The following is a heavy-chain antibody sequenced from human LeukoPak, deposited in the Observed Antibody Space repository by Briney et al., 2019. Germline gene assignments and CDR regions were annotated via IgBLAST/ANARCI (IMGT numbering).Heavy chain of an antibody. CDR2: IYTSGST. J-gene: IGHJ6*03. V-gene: IGHV4-59*10. CDR3: ARQSLVSSWYAYYYYYYMDV. CDR1: GGSFSGYY. D-gene: IGHD6-13*01. Sequence: SETLSLTCAVYGGSFSGYYWSWIRQPAGKGLEWIGRIYTSGSTNYNPSLKSRVTMSVDTSKNQFSLKLSSVTAADTAVYYCARQSLVSSWYAYYYYYYMDVWGKGTTVTISS.